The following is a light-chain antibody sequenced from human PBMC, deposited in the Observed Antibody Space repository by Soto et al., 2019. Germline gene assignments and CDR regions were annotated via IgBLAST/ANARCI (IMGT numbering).Light chain of an antibody. CDR3: VLYMGSGISV. V-gene: IGLV8-61*01. Sequence: QTVVTQEPSFSVSPGRTVTLTCGLSSGSVSTSDYPSWYQQTPGQAPRTLIYNTNTRSSGVPDRFSGSILGNKAALTITGAQADDESDYYCVLYMGSGISVFGGGTKVT. CDR2: NTN. CDR1: SGSVSTSDY. J-gene: IGLJ3*02.